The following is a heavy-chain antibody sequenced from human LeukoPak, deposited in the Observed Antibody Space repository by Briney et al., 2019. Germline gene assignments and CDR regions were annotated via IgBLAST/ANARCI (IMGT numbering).Heavy chain of an antibody. CDR3: ARGDSRYDSSGYYSS. Sequence: GASVKVSCKASGYTFTGYYMHWVRQAPGQGLEWMGWINPNSGGTNYAQKFQGRVTMTRDTSISTAYMELSRLRSDDTAVYYCARGDSRYDSSGYYSSWGQGTLVTVSS. D-gene: IGHD3-22*01. CDR2: INPNSGGT. V-gene: IGHV1-2*02. CDR1: GYTFTGYY. J-gene: IGHJ5*02.